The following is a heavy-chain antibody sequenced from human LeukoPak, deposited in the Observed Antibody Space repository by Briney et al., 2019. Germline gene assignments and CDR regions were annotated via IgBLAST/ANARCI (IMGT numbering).Heavy chain of an antibody. CDR3: ARDPAVVVTATPGYYYYGMDV. CDR1: GFTFSSYW. V-gene: IGHV3-7*01. J-gene: IGHJ6*02. Sequence: GGSLRLSCAASGFTFSSYWMNWVRQAPGKGLEWVANIKQDGSEKYYVDSVKGRFTISRDNAKNSLYLQMNSLRAEDTAVYYCARDPAVVVTATPGYYYYGMDVWGQGTTVTVSS. D-gene: IGHD2-21*02. CDR2: IKQDGSEK.